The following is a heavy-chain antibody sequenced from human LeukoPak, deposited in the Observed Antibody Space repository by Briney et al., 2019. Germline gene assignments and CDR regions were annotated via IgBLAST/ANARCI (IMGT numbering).Heavy chain of an antibody. J-gene: IGHJ4*02. CDR3: AKGGHDSYGTYFDY. V-gene: IGHV3-11*01. CDR2: ISSSGSTI. Sequence: TGGSLRLSCAASGFTFSDYYMSWIRQAPGKGLEWVSYISSSGSTIYYADSVKGRFTISRDNAKDSLYLQMNSLRAEDTAVYYCAKGGHDSYGTYFDYWGQGTLVTVSS. D-gene: IGHD5-18*01. CDR1: GFTFSDYY.